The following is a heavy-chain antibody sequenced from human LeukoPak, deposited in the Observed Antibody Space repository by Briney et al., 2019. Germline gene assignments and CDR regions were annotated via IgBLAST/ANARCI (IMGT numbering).Heavy chain of an antibody. CDR3: ASSRNTYYYDSSGYALYYYYYMDV. D-gene: IGHD3-22*01. Sequence: PSETLSLTCTVSGGSITSSSYYWGWIRQPPGKGLEWIGSIYFSGSTYHNPSLKSRVTISVDTSKNQSSLKLSSVTAADTAVYYCASSRNTYYYDSSGYALYYYYYMDVWGKGTTVTISS. V-gene: IGHV4-39*07. CDR2: IYFSGST. J-gene: IGHJ6*03. CDR1: GGSITSSSYY.